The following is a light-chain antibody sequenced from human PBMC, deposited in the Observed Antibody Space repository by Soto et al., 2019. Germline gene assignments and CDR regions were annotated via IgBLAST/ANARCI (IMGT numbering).Light chain of an antibody. Sequence: EIVLTQSPGTLSLSPGERATLSCRASQSVSSSYLAWYQQKPGQAPRLLIYGASSRATGIPDRFSGSGSGTDCPLTISRLEPEDFAVYYCQQYGSSPYTFGQGTKLEI. CDR2: GAS. J-gene: IGKJ2*01. V-gene: IGKV3-20*01. CDR3: QQYGSSPYT. CDR1: QSVSSSY.